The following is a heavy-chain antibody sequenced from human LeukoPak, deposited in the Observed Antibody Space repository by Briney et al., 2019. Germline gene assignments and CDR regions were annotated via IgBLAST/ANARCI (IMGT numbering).Heavy chain of an antibody. CDR2: VYHSGIT. V-gene: IGHV4-39*07. D-gene: IGHD2-15*01. Sequence: PSETLSLTCTVSGGSVTNTNYYWAWIRQPPGEGLEWIGSVYHSGITYYTPSLKSRVSISVDTSRNHFSLKVASVTAADTAVYYCARGWHYHFDYWGKGRLVTISS. J-gene: IGHJ4*02. CDR1: GGSVTNTNYY. CDR3: ARGWHYHFDY.